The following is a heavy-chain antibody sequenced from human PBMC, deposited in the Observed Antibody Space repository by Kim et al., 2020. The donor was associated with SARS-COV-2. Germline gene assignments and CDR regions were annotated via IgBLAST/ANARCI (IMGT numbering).Heavy chain of an antibody. J-gene: IGHJ5*02. D-gene: IGHD2-21*02. CDR2: INAGNGNT. Sequence: ASVKVSCKASGYTFTSYAMHWVRQAPGQRLEWMGWINAGNGNTKYSQKFQGRVTITRDTSASTAYMELSSLRSEDTAVYYCARGVYCGGDCGRPNPYNWFDPWGQGTLVTVSS. CDR1: GYTFTSYA. V-gene: IGHV1-3*01. CDR3: ARGVYCGGDCGRPNPYNWFDP.